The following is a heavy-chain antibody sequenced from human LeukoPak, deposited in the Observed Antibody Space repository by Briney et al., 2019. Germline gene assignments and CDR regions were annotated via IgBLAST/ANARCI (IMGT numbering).Heavy chain of an antibody. CDR3: STGSGHAFDI. V-gene: IGHV3-74*01. CDR1: GFTFSSYW. J-gene: IGHJ3*02. Sequence: GGSLRLSCAASGFTFSSYWMHWVRQVPGKGLVCVSRIKSDGSSTSYAASVKGRFTISRDNAKDTLYVQMNSLRAEDTAVYYCSTGSGHAFDIWGRGTMVSVSS. CDR2: IKSDGSST. D-gene: IGHD3-10*01.